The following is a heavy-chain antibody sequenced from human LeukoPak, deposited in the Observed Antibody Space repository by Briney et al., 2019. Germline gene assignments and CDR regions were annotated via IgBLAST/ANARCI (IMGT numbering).Heavy chain of an antibody. CDR2: ISGSGGST. Sequence: GGSLRLSCAASGFTFSGSWMHWVRQAPGKGLEWVSAISGSGGSTYYADSVKGRFTISRDNSKNTLYLQMNSLRAEDTAVYYCAKDFGGWYPTNWFDPWGQGTLVTVSS. J-gene: IGHJ5*02. CDR1: GFTFSGSW. CDR3: AKDFGGWYPTNWFDP. V-gene: IGHV3-23*01. D-gene: IGHD3-3*01.